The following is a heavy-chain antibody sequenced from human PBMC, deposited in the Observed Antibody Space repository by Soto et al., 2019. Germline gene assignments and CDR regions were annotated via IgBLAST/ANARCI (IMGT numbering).Heavy chain of an antibody. CDR1: GFTFTSSA. V-gene: IGHV1-58*01. D-gene: IGHD3-22*01. J-gene: IGHJ4*02. CDR3: AAEGHYDSSGYYGY. Sequence: ASVKVSCKASGFTFTSSAVQWVRQARGQRLEWIGWIVVGSGNTNYAQKFQERVTITRDMSTSTAYMELSSLRSEDTAVYYCAAEGHYDSSGYYGYWGQGTLVTVSS. CDR2: IVVGSGNT.